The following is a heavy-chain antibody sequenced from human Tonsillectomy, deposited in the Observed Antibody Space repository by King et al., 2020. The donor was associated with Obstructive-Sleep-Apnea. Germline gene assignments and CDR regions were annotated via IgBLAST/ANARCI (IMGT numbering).Heavy chain of an antibody. J-gene: IGHJ3*01. CDR3: SRDRNYNDGTTYYDAFDF. D-gene: IGHD2/OR15-2a*01. CDR2: INADGRKT. V-gene: IGHV3-7*03. Sequence: QLVQSGGGLVQPGGSLRLSCAASGFTFSRDWMLWVRQAPGKGLEWVANINADGRKTYYMDSVKGRFTISRDNARNSLYLQLSSLRAEDTAVYYCSRDRNYNDGTTYYDAFDFWGRGTMVTVSS. CDR1: GFTFSRDW.